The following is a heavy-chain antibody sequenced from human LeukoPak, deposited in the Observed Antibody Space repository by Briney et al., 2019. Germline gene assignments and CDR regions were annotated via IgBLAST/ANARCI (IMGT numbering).Heavy chain of an antibody. Sequence: GGSLRLSCAASGFTFSSSGMPWVRQAPGKGLGWVAVISYDGSNKDYADSVKGRFTISRDNSKNTLYLQMNSLRAEDTAVYYCAKDLVLLWFGELGYFDYWGQGTLVTVSS. CDR1: GFTFSSSG. CDR3: AKDLVLLWFGELGYFDY. J-gene: IGHJ4*02. CDR2: ISYDGSNK. V-gene: IGHV3-30*18. D-gene: IGHD3-10*01.